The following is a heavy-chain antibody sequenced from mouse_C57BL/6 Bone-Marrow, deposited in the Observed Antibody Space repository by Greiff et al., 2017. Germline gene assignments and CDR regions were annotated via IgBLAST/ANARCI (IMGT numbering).Heavy chain of an antibody. J-gene: IGHJ2*01. D-gene: IGHD4-1*01. V-gene: IGHV1-63*01. CDR2: IYPGGGYT. CDR3: ARGGTGGFDY. CDR1: GYTFTNYW. Sequence: QVQLQQSGAELVRPGTSVKMSCKASGYTFTNYWIGWAKQRPGHGLEWIGDIYPGGGYTNYNEKFKGKATLTADKSSSTAYMQFSSLTSEDSAIYYCARGGTGGFDYWGQGTTLTGSS.